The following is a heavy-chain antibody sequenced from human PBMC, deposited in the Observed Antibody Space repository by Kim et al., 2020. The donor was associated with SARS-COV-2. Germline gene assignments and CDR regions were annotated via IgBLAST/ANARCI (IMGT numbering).Heavy chain of an antibody. J-gene: IGHJ6*03. D-gene: IGHD6-6*01. CDR1: GGSVNVNNYY. V-gene: IGHV4-39*01. Sequence: SETLSLTCTVAGGSVNVNNYYWGWIRQTPGKGLEWLGSIYYSGRTYDNPSLQSRVTISVETSKNQFYLTLISVSATDTAVYYCMRNQYQIHRPGQHFFDVNLWGRGTTVTVS. CDR2: IYYSGRT. CDR3: MRNQYQIHRPGQHFFDVNL.